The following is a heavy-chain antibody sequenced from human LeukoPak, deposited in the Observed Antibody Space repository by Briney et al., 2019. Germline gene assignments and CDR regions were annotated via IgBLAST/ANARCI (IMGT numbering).Heavy chain of an antibody. D-gene: IGHD1-26*01. V-gene: IGHV1-3*01. CDR3: ARDDGAGGLDV. J-gene: IGHJ6*02. Sequence: ASVKVSCKAYEYTFTTYAMHWVRQAPGQGLEWVGWINAGNGDTKYLQKFQDRVAITTDTSADTGFTELFRLRSEDTAVYYCARDDGAGGLDVWGQGTPVTVSS. CDR2: INAGNGDT. CDR1: EYTFTTYA.